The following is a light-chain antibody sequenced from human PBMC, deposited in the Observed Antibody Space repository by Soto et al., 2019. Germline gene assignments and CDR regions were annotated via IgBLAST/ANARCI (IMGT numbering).Light chain of an antibody. CDR1: QRIGSW. CDR2: DAS. Sequence: DIQMTQFPSTLSASVGDRVSITCGASQRIGSWLAWYQQKPGKVPKLLIYDASTLISGVPSRFSGTGSGTEFTLSIASLQPDDFATYYCLHYYTYPLTFGQGTKVDIK. V-gene: IGKV1-5*01. CDR3: LHYYTYPLT. J-gene: IGKJ1*01.